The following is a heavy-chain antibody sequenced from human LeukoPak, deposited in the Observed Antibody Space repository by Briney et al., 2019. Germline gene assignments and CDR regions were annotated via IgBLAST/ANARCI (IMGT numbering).Heavy chain of an antibody. D-gene: IGHD3-22*01. CDR1: GVTFSSYA. CDR2: ISGSGGST. J-gene: IGHJ4*02. Sequence: PGRSLRLSCAASGVTFSSYAMSGGRQAPGEGVEWGSGISGSGGSTYYTDSLEGPFTISRHNTKNTLYLQTNSLRAELTAVYYCAKARGILRSSGYDSGGYWDFDYWGQGTLVTVSS. V-gene: IGHV3-23*01. CDR3: AKARGILRSSGYDSGGYWDFDY.